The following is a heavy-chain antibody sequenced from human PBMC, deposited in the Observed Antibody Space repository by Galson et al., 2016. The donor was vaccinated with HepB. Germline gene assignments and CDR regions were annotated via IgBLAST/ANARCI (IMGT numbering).Heavy chain of an antibody. J-gene: IGHJ2*01. CDR3: ARETGTHWYFDL. CDR1: GGSISSVGYS. Sequence: TLSLTCSVSGGSISSVGYSWSWIRQPPGKGLEWIGYSDYSGSTYYNPSLKSRITISIDSSKNQFSLKVNSVTATDTAVYYCARETGTHWYFDLWGRGTLITVSS. CDR2: SDYSGST. D-gene: IGHD7-27*01. V-gene: IGHV4-30-4*08.